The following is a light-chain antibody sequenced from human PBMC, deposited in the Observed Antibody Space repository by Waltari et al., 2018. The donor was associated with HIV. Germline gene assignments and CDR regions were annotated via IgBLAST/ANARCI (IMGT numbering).Light chain of an antibody. V-gene: IGLV1-40*01. CDR3: QSYDSNLSGL. J-gene: IGLJ2*01. CDR1: SSNLGAGYD. CDR2: GNS. Sequence: QSELTQPPSVSAAPGQRVTISCTGSSSNLGAGYDVPWYQQVPGRAPKVVIYGNSNRPSVVPDRFSGSKSGSSASLVITGLQSEDEADYYCQSYDSNLSGLFGGGTKVTVL.